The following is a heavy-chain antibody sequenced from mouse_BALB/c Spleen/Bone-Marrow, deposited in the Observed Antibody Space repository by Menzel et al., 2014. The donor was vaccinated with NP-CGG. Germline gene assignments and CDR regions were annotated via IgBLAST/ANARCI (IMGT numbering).Heavy chain of an antibody. J-gene: IGHJ1*01. Sequence: EVQGVESGGGLLKPGGSLKLSCAASGFTFSSYAMSWVRQTPEKRLEWVASISSRGSTYYPDSVKGRFTISRDNARNILYLQMSSLRSEDTAMYYCASLTPVHWYFDVRGAGTTVTVSS. CDR2: ISSRGST. CDR3: ASLTPVHWYFDV. V-gene: IGHV5-6-5*01. CDR1: GFTFSSYA. D-gene: IGHD1-1*01.